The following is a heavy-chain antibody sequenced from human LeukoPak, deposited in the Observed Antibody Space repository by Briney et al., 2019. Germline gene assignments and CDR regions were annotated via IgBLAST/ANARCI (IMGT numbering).Heavy chain of an antibody. V-gene: IGHV4-34*01. Sequence: PSETLSLTCAVYGGSFSGYYWSWIRQPPGKGLEWIGEINHSGSTNYNPSLKSRVTISVDTSKNQFSLKLSSVTAADTAVYYCARGAVGGADDAFDIWGQGTMVTVSS. CDR2: INHSGST. D-gene: IGHD2-21*01. CDR3: ARGAVGGADDAFDI. CDR1: GGSFSGYY. J-gene: IGHJ3*02.